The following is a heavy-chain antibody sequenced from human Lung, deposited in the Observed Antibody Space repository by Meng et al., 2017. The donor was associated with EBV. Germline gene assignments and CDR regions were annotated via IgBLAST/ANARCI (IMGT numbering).Heavy chain of an antibody. J-gene: IGHJ4*02. CDR2: INPSGGST. CDR1: GYTFTNYY. CDR3: ARGDGGNGSDY. V-gene: IGHV1-46*01. D-gene: IGHD4-23*01. Sequence: LVQAWAEVKKPGGSVKVSCKASGYTFTNYYMHWVRQAPGQGLEWMGVINPSGGSTNYAQKFQGRLTMTRDTSTSTVYMELSSLRSEDTAVYYCARGDGGNGSDYWGQGTLVTVSS.